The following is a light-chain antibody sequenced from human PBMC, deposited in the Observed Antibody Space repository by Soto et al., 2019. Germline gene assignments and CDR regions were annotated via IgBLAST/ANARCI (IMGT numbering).Light chain of an antibody. CDR1: QSLLHSNGYNY. J-gene: IGKJ2*01. V-gene: IGKV2-28*01. Sequence: DIVMTQSPLSLPVTPGEPASISCRSSQSLLHSNGYNYLDWYLQKPGQSPQLLIYLGSNRASGVPDRFSGSGSGIFFTLTIIRVEDEDVGGYYCMQGLQTPYTFGQGTKLEIK. CDR2: LGS. CDR3: MQGLQTPYT.